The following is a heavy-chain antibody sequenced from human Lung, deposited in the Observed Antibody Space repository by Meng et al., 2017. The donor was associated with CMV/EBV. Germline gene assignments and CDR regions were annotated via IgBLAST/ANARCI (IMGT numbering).Heavy chain of an antibody. Sequence: LTCAASGFTFSSHWMCWVRQAPGKGLEWVANIKADGSEKYYVDSVKGRFTVSRDNAKNSLYLQMNSLRAEDTAVYYCACNSGDGWGQGTLVTVSS. V-gene: IGHV3-7*01. CDR2: IKADGSEK. CDR3: ACNSGDG. CDR1: GFTFSSHW. J-gene: IGHJ4*02. D-gene: IGHD3-10*01.